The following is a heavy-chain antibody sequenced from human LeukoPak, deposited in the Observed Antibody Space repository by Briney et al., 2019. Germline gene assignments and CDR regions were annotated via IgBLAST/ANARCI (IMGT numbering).Heavy chain of an antibody. D-gene: IGHD3-9*01. V-gene: IGHV3-21*01. J-gene: IGHJ3*02. CDR2: ISSSSSYI. CDR1: GFTFSSYG. Sequence: GGSLRLSCAASGFTFSSYGMTWFRQAPGKGLEWVSSISSSSSYIYYADSVKGRFTISRDNAKNSLYLQMNSLRAEDTAVHYCARGRYFDWSDPYDAFDIWGQGTMVTVSS. CDR3: ARGRYFDWSDPYDAFDI.